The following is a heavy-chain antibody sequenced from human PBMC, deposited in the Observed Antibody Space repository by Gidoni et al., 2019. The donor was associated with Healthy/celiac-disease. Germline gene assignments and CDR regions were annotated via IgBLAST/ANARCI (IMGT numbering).Heavy chain of an antibody. CDR3: ARSGGYGQPLGY. V-gene: IGHV3-33*01. Sequence: QVQLVESGGGVVQPGGSLRLSCAASGFPFSSYGMHWVRQAPGKGLEWVEVIWYDGSNKYYADSVKGRFTISRDNSKNTMYLQMNSLRAEETAVYYWARSGGYGQPLGYWGQGTLVTVSS. CDR2: IWYDGSNK. J-gene: IGHJ4*02. D-gene: IGHD5-18*01. CDR1: GFPFSSYG.